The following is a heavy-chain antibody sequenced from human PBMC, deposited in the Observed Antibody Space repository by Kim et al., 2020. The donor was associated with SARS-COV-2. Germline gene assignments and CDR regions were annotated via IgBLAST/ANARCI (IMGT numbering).Heavy chain of an antibody. V-gene: IGHV4-39*01. CDR3: ARPHYTSSWYYFDY. J-gene: IGHJ4*02. CDR1: GGSISSNNYY. CDR2: IYYSGNT. D-gene: IGHD6-13*01. Sequence: SETLSLTCTVSGGSISSNNYYWGWIRQPPGKGLEWIGSIYYSGNTYYNPSLMSRVTISVDTSKNQFSLKLSSLTAADTAVYYCARPHYTSSWYYFDYWGQGTLVTVSS.